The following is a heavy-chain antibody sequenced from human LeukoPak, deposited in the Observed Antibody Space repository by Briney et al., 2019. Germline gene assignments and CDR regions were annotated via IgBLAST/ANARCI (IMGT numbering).Heavy chain of an antibody. CDR1: GFTVSSYS. CDR3: ARGTVVTPVDY. D-gene: IGHD4-23*01. V-gene: IGHV3-21*01. J-gene: IGHJ4*02. Sequence: PGGSLRLSCAASGFTVSSYSMNWVRQAPGKGLEWVSSISSSSSYIYYADSVKGRFTISRDNAKNSLYLQMNSLRAEDTAVYYCARGTVVTPVDYWGQGTLVTVSS. CDR2: ISSSSSYI.